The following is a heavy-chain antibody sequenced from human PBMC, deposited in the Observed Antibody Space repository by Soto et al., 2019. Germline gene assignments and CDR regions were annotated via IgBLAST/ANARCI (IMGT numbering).Heavy chain of an antibody. Sequence: ASVKVSCKASGYTFTGYYMHWVLQAPGQGLEWMGWINPNSGGTNYAQKFQGWVTMTRDTSISTAYMELSRLRSDDTAVYYCARGVVVVPAAPYYYYYCMDVWGKGTTVTVSS. CDR2: INPNSGGT. CDR3: ARGVVVVPAAPYYYYYCMDV. J-gene: IGHJ6*03. CDR1: GYTFTGYY. D-gene: IGHD2-2*01. V-gene: IGHV1-2*04.